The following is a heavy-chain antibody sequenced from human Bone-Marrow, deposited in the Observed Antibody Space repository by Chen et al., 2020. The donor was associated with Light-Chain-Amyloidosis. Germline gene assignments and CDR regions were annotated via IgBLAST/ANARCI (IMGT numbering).Heavy chain of an antibody. CDR1: GFSFSNYA. V-gene: IGHV3-23*01. J-gene: IGHJ5*02. Sequence: EVQLLESGGGLVQPGGSLRLSCAASGFSFSNYAMSWVRQAPGKGLEWVSAISPSGGRTYYAASGKGRLTISRDNSENTLYLQMNSLRVEDTAVYYCAKDGKEWLPDAWGQGTLVTVSS. CDR2: ISPSGGRT. D-gene: IGHD3-3*01. CDR3: AKDGKEWLPDA.